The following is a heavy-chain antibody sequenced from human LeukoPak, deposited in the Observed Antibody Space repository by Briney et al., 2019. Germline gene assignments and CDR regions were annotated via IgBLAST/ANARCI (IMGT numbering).Heavy chain of an antibody. V-gene: IGHV4-39*07. CDR1: GGSISSGSYY. J-gene: IGHJ6*03. Sequence: SETLSLTCTVSGGSISSGSYYWGWIRQPPGKGLEWIGSTYYSGSTYYNPSLKSRVTISVDTSKNQFSLKLSSVTAADTAVYYCARAYDSSGYLYYYYYMDVWGKGTTVTVSS. CDR3: ARAYDSSGYLYYYYYMDV. CDR2: TYYSGST. D-gene: IGHD3-22*01.